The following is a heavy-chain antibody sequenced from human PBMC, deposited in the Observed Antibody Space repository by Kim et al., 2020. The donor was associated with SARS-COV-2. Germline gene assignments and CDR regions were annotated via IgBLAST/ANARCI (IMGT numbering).Heavy chain of an antibody. Sequence: GGSLRLSCAASGFTISSYGMHWVRQAPGKGLEWVAVISYDGSNKYYADSVKGRFTISRDNSKNTLYLQMNSLRAEDTAVYYCAKERGFVVVPAAAKYYYYGMDVWGQGTTVTVSS. CDR1: GFTISSYG. V-gene: IGHV3-30*18. CDR2: ISYDGSNK. J-gene: IGHJ6*02. D-gene: IGHD2-2*01. CDR3: AKERGFVVVPAAAKYYYYGMDV.